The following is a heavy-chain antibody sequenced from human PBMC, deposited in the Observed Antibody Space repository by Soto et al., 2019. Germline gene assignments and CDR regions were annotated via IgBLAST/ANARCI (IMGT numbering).Heavy chain of an antibody. D-gene: IGHD3-16*01. Sequence: GAEVKKPGESLKISCKGSGYNFTNSWIAWVCHIPGKGRESVGIISPTDSDTRYSPSFQCQVIISVDKSITTAYLQWSSLKASDSAIYYCARLGGINNGVELDYWGQGTLVSVSS. CDR1: GYNFTNSW. V-gene: IGHV5-51*01. CDR3: ARLGGINNGVELDY. CDR2: ISPTDSDT. J-gene: IGHJ4*02.